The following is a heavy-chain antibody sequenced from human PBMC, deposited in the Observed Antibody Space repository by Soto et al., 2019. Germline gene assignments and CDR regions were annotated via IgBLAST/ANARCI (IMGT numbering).Heavy chain of an antibody. Sequence: LSLTCTVSVGSISSSNWWSWVRQPPGKGLEWIGEISHSGSSDYSPSLKSRVTISVDKSKNQFSLILSSVTAADTAVYYCAKNYYYDSSGYYYSYYFDYWGQGTLVTASS. CDR1: VGSISSSNW. V-gene: IGHV4-4*02. D-gene: IGHD3-22*01. CDR2: ISHSGSS. CDR3: AKNYYYDSSGYYYSYYFDY. J-gene: IGHJ4*02.